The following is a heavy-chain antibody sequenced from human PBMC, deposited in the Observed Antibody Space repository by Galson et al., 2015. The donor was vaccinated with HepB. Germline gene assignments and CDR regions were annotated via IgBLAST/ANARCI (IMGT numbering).Heavy chain of an antibody. CDR2: ISAYNGNT. Sequence: SVKVSCKASGYTFTSYGISWVRQAPGQGLEWMGWISAYNGNTNYAQKLQGRVTMTTDISTSTAYMELRSLRSDDTAVYYCATRVGYDSSGYFDYWGQGTLVTVSS. V-gene: IGHV1-18*04. D-gene: IGHD3-22*01. CDR3: ATRVGYDSSGYFDY. CDR1: GYTFTSYG. J-gene: IGHJ4*02.